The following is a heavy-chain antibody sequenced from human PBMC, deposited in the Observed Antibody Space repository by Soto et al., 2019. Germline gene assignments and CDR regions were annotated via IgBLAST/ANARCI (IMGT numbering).Heavy chain of an antibody. CDR1: GFSLSNARMG. CDR2: IFSNDEK. D-gene: IGHD2-15*01. V-gene: IGHV2-26*01. CDR3: ARGDCSGGSCYYFDY. Sequence: QVTLKESGPVLVKPTETLTLTCTVSGFSLSNARMGVSWIRQPPGKALEWLAHIFSNDEKSYSTSLKSRLTISNDTTKSHVVLTMTNMDPVDTDTYYCARGDCSGGSCYYFDYWGQGTLVTVSS. J-gene: IGHJ4*02.